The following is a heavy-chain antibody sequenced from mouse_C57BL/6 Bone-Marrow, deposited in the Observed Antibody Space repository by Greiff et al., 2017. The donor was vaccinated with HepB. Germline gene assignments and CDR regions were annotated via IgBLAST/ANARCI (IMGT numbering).Heavy chain of an antibody. CDR1: GFTFSDYG. J-gene: IGHJ2*01. D-gene: IGHD1-1*01. Sequence: EVQRVESGGGLVKPGGSLKLSCAASGFTFSDYGMHWVRQAPEKGLEWVAYISSGSSTIYYADTVKGRFTISRDNAKNTLFLQMTSLRSEDTAMYYCARPGITTVVAPYFDYWGQGTTLTVSS. CDR2: ISSGSSTI. V-gene: IGHV5-17*01. CDR3: ARPGITTVVAPYFDY.